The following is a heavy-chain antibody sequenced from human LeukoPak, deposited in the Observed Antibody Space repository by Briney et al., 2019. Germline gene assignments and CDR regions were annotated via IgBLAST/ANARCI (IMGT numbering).Heavy chain of an antibody. CDR3: AKSGSITMIVVVDN. CDR2: ISGSGGST. V-gene: IGHV3-23*01. Sequence: GGSLRLSCAASGFTFSSYAMSWVRQAPGKGLEWVSAISGSGGSTYYADSVKGRFTISRDNSKNTLYPQMNSLRAEDTAVYYCAKSGSITMIVVVDNWGQGALVTVSS. D-gene: IGHD3-22*01. J-gene: IGHJ4*02. CDR1: GFTFSSYA.